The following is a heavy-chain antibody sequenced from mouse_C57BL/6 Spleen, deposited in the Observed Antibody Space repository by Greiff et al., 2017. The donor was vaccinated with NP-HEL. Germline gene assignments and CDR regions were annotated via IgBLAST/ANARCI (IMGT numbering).Heavy chain of an antibody. CDR2: IDPETGGT. CDR3: TRSGVTTEVVLYYFDY. J-gene: IGHJ2*01. D-gene: IGHD1-1*01. CDR1: GYTFTDYE. V-gene: IGHV1-15*01. Sequence: QVQLQQSGAELVRPGASVTLSCKASGYTFTDYEMHWVKQTPVHGLEWIGAIDPETGGTAYNQKFKGKAILTADKSSSTAYMELRSLTSEDSAVYYCTRSGVTTEVVLYYFDYWGQGTTLTVSS.